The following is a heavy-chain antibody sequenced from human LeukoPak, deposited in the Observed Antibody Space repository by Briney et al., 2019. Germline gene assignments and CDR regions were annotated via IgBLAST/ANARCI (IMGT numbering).Heavy chain of an antibody. CDR3: ARDIVATGHYFDY. CDR1: GFTFSSYA. J-gene: IGHJ4*02. D-gene: IGHD5-12*01. V-gene: IGHV3-30*04. Sequence: GRSLRLSCAASGFTFSSYAMHWVRQAPGKGLEWVAVISYVGSNKYYAGSVKGRFTISRDNSKNTLYLQMNSLRAEDTAVYYYARDIVATGHYFDYWGQGTLVTVSS. CDR2: ISYVGSNK.